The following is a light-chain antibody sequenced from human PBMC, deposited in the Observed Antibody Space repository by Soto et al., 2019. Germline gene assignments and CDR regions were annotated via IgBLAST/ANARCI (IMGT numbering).Light chain of an antibody. Sequence: QSALAQPASVSGSPGQSITISCTGTSSDVGAYNSVSWYQQHPHRAPQVIIYKGTQRPSGVSSRFSGSTSGNAASLTISALQADDEADYFCCSSAPESTYAFGTGTKVTVL. J-gene: IGLJ1*01. CDR3: CSSAPESTYA. CDR2: KGT. V-gene: IGLV2-23*01. CDR1: SSDVGAYNS.